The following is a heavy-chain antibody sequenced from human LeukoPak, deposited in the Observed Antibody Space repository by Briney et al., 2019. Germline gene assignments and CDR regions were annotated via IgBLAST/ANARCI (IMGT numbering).Heavy chain of an antibody. V-gene: IGHV4-59*01. D-gene: IGHD3-10*01. CDR1: DGAIAGYS. CDR2: IYYNGDT. Sequence: SSETLSLTCTVPDGAIAGYSWSWIRQAPGKGLEWIGYIYYNGDTKYNPSLQSRVTVSVDTSKNQFSLKLTSVTAADTAVYYCVRGPYGSGISNWFDPWGQGTQVIVSS. CDR3: VRGPYGSGISNWFDP. J-gene: IGHJ5*02.